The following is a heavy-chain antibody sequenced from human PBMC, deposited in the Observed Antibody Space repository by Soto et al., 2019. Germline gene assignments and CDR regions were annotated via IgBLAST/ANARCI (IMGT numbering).Heavy chain of an antibody. CDR3: ARDPPETPPHY. Sequence: QVQLVQSGADVKKPGASVKVSCKASGYTFSDYGVSWLRQAPGQGLEWMGWISSQNGNTNFAQKFRGKVTMTTDPATSTVYMEFTSLRPYDTAVYDCARDPPETPPHYWGQGTLVTVSS. J-gene: IGHJ4*02. CDR1: GYTFSDYG. V-gene: IGHV1-18*01. CDR2: ISSQNGNT.